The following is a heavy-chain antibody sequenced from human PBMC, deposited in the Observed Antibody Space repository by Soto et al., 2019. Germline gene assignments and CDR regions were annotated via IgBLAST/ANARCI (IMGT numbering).Heavy chain of an antibody. V-gene: IGHV4-4*07. CDR1: GASLLSSY. CDR3: AKGWDVKYFDH. Sequence: VQLQESGPGLVKPSETLSLSCDVSGASLLSSYWSWVRQPAGKGLEWIGHIFSSGRTSYNPSLKSRVTVSIDPPNNKFSLDLKSVTAADTAVYYCAKGWDVKYFDHWGQGARVTVSS. D-gene: IGHD1-26*01. J-gene: IGHJ4*02. CDR2: IFSSGRT.